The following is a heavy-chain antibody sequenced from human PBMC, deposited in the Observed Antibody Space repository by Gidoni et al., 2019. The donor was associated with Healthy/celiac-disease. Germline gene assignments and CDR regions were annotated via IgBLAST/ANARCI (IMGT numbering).Heavy chain of an antibody. CDR1: GYTFTGYY. CDR3: ARDLAYCSSTSCYQYYYYGMDV. J-gene: IGHJ6*02. CDR2: INPNSGGT. Sequence: QVQLVQSGAEVKKPGASVKVSCKASGYTFTGYYMHWVRQAPGQGLEWMGRINPNSGGTNYAQKFQGRVTMTRDTSISTAYMELSRLRSDDTAVYYCARDLAYCSSTSCYQYYYYGMDVWGQGTTVTVSS. V-gene: IGHV1-2*06. D-gene: IGHD2-2*01.